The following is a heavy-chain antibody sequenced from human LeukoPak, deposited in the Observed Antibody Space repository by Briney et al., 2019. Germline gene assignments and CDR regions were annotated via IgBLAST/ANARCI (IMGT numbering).Heavy chain of an antibody. D-gene: IGHD6-19*01. V-gene: IGHV3-21*01. CDR1: GFTFSSYS. J-gene: IGHJ4*02. Sequence: GGSLRLSCAASGFTFSSYSMNWVRQAPGKGLEWVSSISSSSSYIYCADSVKGRFTISRDNAKNSLYLQMNSLRAEDTAVYYCARLSSGWYFDYWGQGTLVTVSS. CDR3: ARLSSGWYFDY. CDR2: ISSSSSYI.